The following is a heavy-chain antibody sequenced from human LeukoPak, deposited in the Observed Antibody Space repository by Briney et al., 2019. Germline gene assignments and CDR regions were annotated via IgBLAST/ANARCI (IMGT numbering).Heavy chain of an antibody. CDR3: ARDRGIAVAGTGGEDWFDP. D-gene: IGHD6-19*01. V-gene: IGHV1-2*02. Sequence: ASVKVSCKASGYTFTGYYMHWVRQAPGQGLEWMGWINPNSGGTNYAQKFQGRVTMTRDTSISTAYMELSRLRSDDTAVYYCARDRGIAVAGTGGEDWFDPWGQGTLVTVSS. J-gene: IGHJ5*02. CDR1: GYTFTGYY. CDR2: INPNSGGT.